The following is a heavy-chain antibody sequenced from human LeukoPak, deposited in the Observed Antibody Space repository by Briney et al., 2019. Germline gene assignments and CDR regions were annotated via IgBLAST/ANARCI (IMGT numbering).Heavy chain of an antibody. J-gene: IGHJ4*02. Sequence: GGSLRLSCAASGFTVSSYAMNWVRQAPGKGLEWVSGITVSGGSTYYADSVKGRFTISRDNSKNRMYLQINSLRGEDTAVYYCAKMDYVVNWGQGTLVTVSS. V-gene: IGHV3-23*01. D-gene: IGHD4-17*01. CDR3: AKMDYVVN. CDR2: ITVSGGST. CDR1: GFTVSSYA.